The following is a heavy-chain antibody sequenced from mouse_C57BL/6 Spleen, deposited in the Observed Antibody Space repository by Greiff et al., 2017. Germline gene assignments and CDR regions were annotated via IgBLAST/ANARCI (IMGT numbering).Heavy chain of an antibody. D-gene: IGHD2-4*01. CDR1: GFTFSDYG. CDR2: ISSGSSTI. V-gene: IGHV5-17*01. J-gene: IGHJ3*01. CDR3: AGWDYDEAWFAC. Sequence: EVKLMESGGGLVKPGGSLKLSCAASGFTFSDYGMHWVRQAPEKGLEWVAYISSGSSTIYYADTVKGRFTISRDNAKNTLFLQMTSLRSEDTAMYYCAGWDYDEAWFACWGQGTLVTVSA.